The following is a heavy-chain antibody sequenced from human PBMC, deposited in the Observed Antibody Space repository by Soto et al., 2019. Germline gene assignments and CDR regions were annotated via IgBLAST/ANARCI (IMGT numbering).Heavy chain of an antibody. V-gene: IGHV4-39*01. CDR3: ARLEGLATISYYFDF. CDR2: IYYRGNA. J-gene: IGHJ4*02. CDR1: GGSISSTSSY. Sequence: SETLSLTCTVSGGSISSTSSYWAWIRQPPGKGLEWVGSIYYRGNAYYNPSLQTRVTISVDKSKSQFSLKLNSVTAADSAVYFCARLEGLATISYYFDFWGPGALVTVSS. D-gene: IGHD3-9*01.